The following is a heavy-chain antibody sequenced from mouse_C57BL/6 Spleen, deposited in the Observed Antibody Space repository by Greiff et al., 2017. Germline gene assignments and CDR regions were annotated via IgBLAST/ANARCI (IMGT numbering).Heavy chain of an antibody. J-gene: IGHJ2*01. Sequence: QVTLKESGPGILQPSQTLSLTCSFSGFSLSTFGMGVGWIRQPSGKGLEWLAHIWWDDDKYYNPTLKSRLTISKNTSKTHVFLQIANVDTADTATYYCARIGAYTTVVPYYFGYWGQGTTLTVSS. V-gene: IGHV8-8*01. CDR3: ARIGAYTTVVPYYFGY. CDR2: IWWDDDK. CDR1: GFSLSTFGMG. D-gene: IGHD1-1*01.